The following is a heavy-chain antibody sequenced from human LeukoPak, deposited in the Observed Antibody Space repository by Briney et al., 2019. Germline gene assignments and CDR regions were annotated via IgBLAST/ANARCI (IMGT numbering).Heavy chain of an antibody. CDR3: ATVPLWLRFVFDP. CDR1: GYTLTELS. J-gene: IGHJ5*02. V-gene: IGHV1-24*01. D-gene: IGHD5-12*01. Sequence: GASVKVSCKVSGYTLTELSTHWVRQAPGKGLEWMGGFDPEDGETIYAQKFQGRVTMTEDTSTDTAYMELSSLRSEDTAVYYCATVPLWLRFVFDPWGQGTLVTVSS. CDR2: FDPEDGET.